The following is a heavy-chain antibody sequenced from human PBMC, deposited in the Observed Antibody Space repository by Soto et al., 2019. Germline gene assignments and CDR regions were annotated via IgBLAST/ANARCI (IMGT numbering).Heavy chain of an antibody. Sequence: PSETLSLTCTVSGGSISSNSHYWGWIRQPPGKGLEWIGSIYYSGNTYYNSSLKSRVTISVDTSQNQFSLKLSSVTAADTAAYFGAGHYYERSVGPPGDYWGKGTLSPSP. CDR2: IYYSGNT. CDR3: AGHYYERSVGPPGDY. V-gene: IGHV4-39*01. J-gene: IGHJ4*02. D-gene: IGHD3-22*01. CDR1: GGSISSNSHY.